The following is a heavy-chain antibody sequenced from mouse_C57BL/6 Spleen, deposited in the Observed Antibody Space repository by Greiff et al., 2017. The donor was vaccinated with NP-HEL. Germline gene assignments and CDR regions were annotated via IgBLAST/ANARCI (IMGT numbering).Heavy chain of an antibody. J-gene: IGHJ1*03. V-gene: IGHV5-4*01. CDR1: GFTFSSYA. Sequence: EVQLVESGGGLVKPGGSLKLSCAASGFTFSSYAMSWVRQTPEKRLEWVATISDGGSYTYYPDNVKGRFTISRDNAKNNLYLQMSHLKSEDTAMYYCARVYDDGDWYFDVWGTGTTVTVSS. CDR2: ISDGGSYT. CDR3: ARVYDDGDWYFDV. D-gene: IGHD2-12*01.